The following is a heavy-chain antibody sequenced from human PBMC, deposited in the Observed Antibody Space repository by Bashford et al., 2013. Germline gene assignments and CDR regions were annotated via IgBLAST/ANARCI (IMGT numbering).Heavy chain of an antibody. CDR3: ARDRVYYGMDV. D-gene: IGHD3-10*01. Sequence: SVKVPARLLEAPSAAMLSAGCDRPLDKGLSGWRDHPYLWYSKLRTEVQGRVTITADESTSTAYMELSSLRSEDTAVYYCARDRVYYGMDVWGQGTTVTVSS. CDR1: EAPSAAML. J-gene: IGHJ6*02. CDR2: HPYLWYS. V-gene: IGHV1-69*13.